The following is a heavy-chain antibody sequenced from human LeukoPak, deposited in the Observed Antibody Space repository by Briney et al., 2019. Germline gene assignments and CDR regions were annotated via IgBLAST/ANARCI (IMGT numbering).Heavy chain of an antibody. V-gene: IGHV4-34*01. J-gene: IGHJ4*02. CDR1: GGSFSGYY. CDR3: ARGRLYDFWSGYYLDY. CDR2: INHSGST. D-gene: IGHD3-3*01. Sequence: SETLSLTCAVYGGSFSGYYWGWIRQPPGKGLEWIGEINHSGSTNYNPSLKSRVTISVDTSKNQFSLKLSSVTAADTAVYYCARGRLYDFWSGYYLDYWGQGTLVTVSS.